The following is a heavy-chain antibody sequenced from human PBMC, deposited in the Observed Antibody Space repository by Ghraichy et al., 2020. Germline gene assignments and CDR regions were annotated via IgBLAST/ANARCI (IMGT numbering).Heavy chain of an antibody. CDR3: ARGSTVVRYYGMDV. Sequence: GGSLRLSCVGSGFTFSSYSMNWVRQAPGKGLEWVSYITSSSRFISYADSVKGRFTVSRDNAQKSLYLQMKNLRDEDTAVYYCARGSTVVRYYGMDVWGQGTTVTVSS. CDR2: ITSSSRFI. CDR1: GFTFSSYS. J-gene: IGHJ6*02. D-gene: IGHD4-23*01. V-gene: IGHV3-48*02.